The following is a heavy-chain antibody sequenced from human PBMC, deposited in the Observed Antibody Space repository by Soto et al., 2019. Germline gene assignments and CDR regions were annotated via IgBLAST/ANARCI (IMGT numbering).Heavy chain of an antibody. CDR2: ISYDGPNK. D-gene: IGHD1-20*01. CDR1: GFTFSSYG. J-gene: IGHJ4*02. CDR3: AREITPHVDY. V-gene: IGHV3-33*05. Sequence: QVQLVESGGGVVQPGTSLRLSCAASGFTFSSYGMHWIRQAPGKGLEWVAVISYDGPNKYYADSVKGRFTISRDNSKNTVYLEMHSLSAEDTAVYYCAREITPHVDYWGQGTVVTVSS.